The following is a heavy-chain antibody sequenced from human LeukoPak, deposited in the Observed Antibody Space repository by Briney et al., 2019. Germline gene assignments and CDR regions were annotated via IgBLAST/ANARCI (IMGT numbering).Heavy chain of an antibody. CDR3: ARDRGYSSGWYRPPDDH. CDR2: ISAYNGNT. Sequence: ASVKVSCKASGYTFTSYGISWVRQAPGQGLEWMGWISAYNGNTNYAQKLQGRVTMTTDTSTSTAYMELRSLRSDDTAVYYCARDRGYSSGWYRPPDDHWGQGTLVTVSS. V-gene: IGHV1-18*01. D-gene: IGHD6-19*01. J-gene: IGHJ4*02. CDR1: GYTFTSYG.